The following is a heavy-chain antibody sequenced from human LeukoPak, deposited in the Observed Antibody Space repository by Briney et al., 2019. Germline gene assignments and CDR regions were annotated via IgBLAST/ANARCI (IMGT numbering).Heavy chain of an antibody. J-gene: IGHJ5*02. Sequence: SETLSLTCTVSGGSISSSSYYWGWIRQPPGKGLEWIGSIYHSGSTYYNPSLKSRVTISVDTSKNQFSLKLSSVTAADTAVYYCARLIAAAGPNWFDPWGQGTLVTVSS. V-gene: IGHV4-39*07. D-gene: IGHD6-13*01. CDR3: ARLIAAAGPNWFDP. CDR2: IYHSGST. CDR1: GGSISSSSYY.